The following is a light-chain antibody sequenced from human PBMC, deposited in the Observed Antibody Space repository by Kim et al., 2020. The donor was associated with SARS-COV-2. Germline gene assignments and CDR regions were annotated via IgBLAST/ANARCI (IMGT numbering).Light chain of an antibody. J-gene: IGLJ1*01. CDR3: QAWDSSTYV. V-gene: IGLV3-1*01. Sequence: SVSPGQTASITCSGDKLGDKYACWYQQKPGQSPVLVIYQDSKRPSGIPERFSGSNSGNTATLTISRTQAMDEADYYCQAWDSSTYVFGTGTKVTVL. CDR1: KLGDKY. CDR2: QDS.